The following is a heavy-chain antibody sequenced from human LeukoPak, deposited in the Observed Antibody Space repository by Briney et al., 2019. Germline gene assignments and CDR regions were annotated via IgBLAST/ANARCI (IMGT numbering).Heavy chain of an antibody. CDR3: AKDYRSVVAATEGLGD. CDR1: GFTFSSYW. CDR2: IKQDGSEK. Sequence: GGSLRLSCAASGFTFSSYWMSWVRQAPGKGLEWVVNIKQDGSEKYYVDSVKGRFTISRDNAKNSLYLQMNSPRAEDTALYYCAKDYRSVVAATEGLGDWGQGTLVTVPS. J-gene: IGHJ4*02. V-gene: IGHV3-7*03. D-gene: IGHD2-15*01.